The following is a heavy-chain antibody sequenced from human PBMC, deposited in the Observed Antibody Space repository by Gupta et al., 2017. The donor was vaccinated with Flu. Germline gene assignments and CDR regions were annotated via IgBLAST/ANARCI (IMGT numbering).Heavy chain of an antibody. CDR1: GYTFTRYA. V-gene: IGHV1-18*01. CDR2: ISPYNGNS. J-gene: IGHJ6*02. CDR3: ARERQQLILGYYYYYYGMDV. D-gene: IGHD6-13*01. Sequence: QVQLVQSGAEVKKPGASVKVSCQAPGYTFTRYAISWVRQAPGQGLEWMGWISPYNGNSNYAQKFNGRVTMTADTSTTTAYMELGSLGSDDTAVYFCARERQQLILGYYYYYYGMDVWGQGTTVTVSS.